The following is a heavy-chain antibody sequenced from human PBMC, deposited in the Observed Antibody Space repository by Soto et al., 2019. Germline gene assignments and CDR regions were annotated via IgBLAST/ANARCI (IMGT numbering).Heavy chain of an antibody. CDR3: ARPEVEMATINSFDI. V-gene: IGHV3-30-3*01. D-gene: IGHD5-12*01. J-gene: IGHJ3*02. Sequence: LRLSCAASGFTFSSYAMHWVRQAPGKGLEWVAVISYDGSNKYYADSVKGRFTISRDNSKNTLYLQMNSLRAEDTAVYYCARPEVEMATINSFDIWGQGTMVTVSS. CDR2: ISYDGSNK. CDR1: GFTFSSYA.